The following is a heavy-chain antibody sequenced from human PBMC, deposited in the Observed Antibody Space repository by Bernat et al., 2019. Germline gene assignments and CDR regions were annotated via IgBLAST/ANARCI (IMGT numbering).Heavy chain of an antibody. J-gene: IGHJ4*02. Sequence: QLQLQESGPGLVKPSETLFLTCTVSGGSISSSSYYWGWIRQPPGKGLEWIGSIYYSGSTYYNPSLKSRVTISVDTSKNQFSLKLSSVTAADTAVYYCARQYSSSWYSFFFDYWGQGTLVTVSS. CDR3: ARQYSSSWYSFFFDY. CDR2: IYYSGST. D-gene: IGHD6-13*01. CDR1: GGSISSSSYY. V-gene: IGHV4-39*01.